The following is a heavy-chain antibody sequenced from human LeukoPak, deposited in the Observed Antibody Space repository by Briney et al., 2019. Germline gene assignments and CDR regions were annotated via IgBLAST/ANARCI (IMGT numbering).Heavy chain of an antibody. CDR1: DC. CDR2: IYTSGST. Sequence: DCRILIRKPAGKGLEWIGRIYTSGSTNYNPSLKSRVTMSVDTSKNQFSLKLSSVTAADTAVYYCARSGYYGSGSHYYYYYMDVWGNGTTVT. V-gene: IGHV4-4*07. CDR3: ARSGYYGSGSHYYYYYMDV. D-gene: IGHD3-10*01. J-gene: IGHJ6*03.